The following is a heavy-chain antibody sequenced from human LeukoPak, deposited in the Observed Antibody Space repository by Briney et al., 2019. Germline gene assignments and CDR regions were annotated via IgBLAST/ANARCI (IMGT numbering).Heavy chain of an antibody. J-gene: IGHJ4*02. Sequence: PGGSLRISCAASGFTFSRKYMSWVRQAPGKGLEWVSLIYSGGSTYYADSVKGRFSISRDNSKNTLYLQMNSLRVEDTAVYYCASSNCDGDCYLDYWGQGSLVTVSS. CDR2: IYSGGST. CDR1: GFTFSRKY. D-gene: IGHD2-21*02. V-gene: IGHV3-53*01. CDR3: ASSNCDGDCYLDY.